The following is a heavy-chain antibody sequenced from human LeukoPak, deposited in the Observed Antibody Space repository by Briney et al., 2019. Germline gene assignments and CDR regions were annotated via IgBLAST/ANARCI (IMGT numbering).Heavy chain of an antibody. J-gene: IGHJ4*02. Sequence: GGSLRLSCAASGLTFSSYWMSWVRQAPGKGLEWVANMKQDGSEKYYVDSVKGRFTISRDNAKNSVYLQMNSLRAEDTAVYYCARDKMTGDSYFDSWGQGTLVIVSS. D-gene: IGHD2-21*02. CDR1: GLTFSSYW. V-gene: IGHV3-7*01. CDR3: ARDKMTGDSYFDS. CDR2: MKQDGSEK.